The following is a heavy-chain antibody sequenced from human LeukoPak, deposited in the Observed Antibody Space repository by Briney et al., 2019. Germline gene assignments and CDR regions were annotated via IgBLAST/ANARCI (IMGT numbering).Heavy chain of an antibody. D-gene: IGHD3-22*01. V-gene: IGHV4-59*08. J-gene: IGHJ4*02. CDR3: ARAFYDSSGYYFLD. CDR1: GGSISSYY. Sequence: SETLSLTCTVSGGSISSYYWSWIRQPPGKGLEWIGYIYYSGSTYYNPSLKSRVTISVDTSKNQFSLKLSSVTAADTAVYYCARAFYDSSGYYFLDWGQGTLVTVSS. CDR2: IYYSGST.